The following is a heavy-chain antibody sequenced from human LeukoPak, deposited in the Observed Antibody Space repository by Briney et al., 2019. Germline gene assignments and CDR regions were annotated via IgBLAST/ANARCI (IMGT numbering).Heavy chain of an antibody. CDR2: IIQDGSEI. D-gene: IGHD2-2*01. Sequence: GGSLRLSCGVSGFTFSGYWMSWVRQAPGKGLEWVASIIQDGSEIYYMDSVKGRFTISRDNAKNSQYLQMNSLRAEDTALYYCARGPDFVVTPAALSWFDPWGQGTLVTVSS. V-gene: IGHV3-7*01. J-gene: IGHJ5*02. CDR1: GFTFSGYW. CDR3: ARGPDFVVTPAALSWFDP.